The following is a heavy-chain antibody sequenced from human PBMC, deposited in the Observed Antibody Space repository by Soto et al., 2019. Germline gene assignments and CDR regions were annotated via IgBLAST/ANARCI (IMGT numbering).Heavy chain of an antibody. V-gene: IGHV5-51*01. D-gene: IGHD2-8*01. CDR2: IYPGDSYT. CDR3: AIAFPWSPTSYRDMDV. CDR1: GYKFTNYW. J-gene: IGHJ6*02. Sequence: VDSLKISFHASGYKFTNYWICWVRHMPGKCLELVGIIYPGDSYTRYSPSFPRQFTIPAYKSITTSYLRRNSLKASDTAMYFCAIAFPWSPTSYRDMDVWGQGTRVTVSS.